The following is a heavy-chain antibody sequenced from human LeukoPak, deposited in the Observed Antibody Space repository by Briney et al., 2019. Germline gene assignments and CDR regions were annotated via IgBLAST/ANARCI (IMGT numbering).Heavy chain of an antibody. CDR3: ARDRRSFDY. CDR2: ISVYNGHT. Sequence: ASVKVSSKASGYTFTNYGINWVRQAPGQGLEWMGWISVYNGHTNYAQKLQGRVTMTTDTSTSSAYMELRSLRSDDTAVYFCARDRRSFDYWGQGTLVTVSS. V-gene: IGHV1-18*01. J-gene: IGHJ4*02. CDR1: GYTFTNYG.